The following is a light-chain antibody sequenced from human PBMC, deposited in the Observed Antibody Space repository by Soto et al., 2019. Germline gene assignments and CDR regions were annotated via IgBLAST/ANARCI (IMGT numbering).Light chain of an antibody. V-gene: IGKV3-20*01. Sequence: EIVLTQSPDTLSLSPGESATLSCRASQSVRSSYLAWYQQTPGQTPRLLIYAASSRATGIPDRFSGGGSGTDFTLTISRLEPEDFAVYYCQQFSSYPLTFGGGTKVDIK. J-gene: IGKJ4*01. CDR1: QSVRSSY. CDR2: AAS. CDR3: QQFSSYPLT.